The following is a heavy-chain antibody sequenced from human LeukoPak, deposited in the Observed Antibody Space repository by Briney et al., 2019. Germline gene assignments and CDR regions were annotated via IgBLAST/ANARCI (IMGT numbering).Heavy chain of an antibody. CDR3: VYYYDSSGYSPWY. J-gene: IGHJ4*02. CDR1: EFTFSSYS. Sequence: GGSLRLSCAASEFTFSSYSMNWVRQAPGRGLEWVSYISSSGSTIYYADSVKGRFTISRDNAKNSLYLQMNSLRAEDTAVYYCVYYYDSSGYSPWYWGQGTLVTVSS. V-gene: IGHV3-48*04. CDR2: ISSSGSTI. D-gene: IGHD3-22*01.